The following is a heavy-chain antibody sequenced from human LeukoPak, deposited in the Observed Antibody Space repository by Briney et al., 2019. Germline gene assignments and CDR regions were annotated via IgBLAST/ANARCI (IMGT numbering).Heavy chain of an antibody. J-gene: IGHJ6*03. V-gene: IGHV3-7*01. CDR3: AREVYSSSSFSYYYMDV. Sequence: GGSLRLSCAASGFTFSSYWMSWVRQAPGKGLEWVANIKHDGSVQYCVDSVKGRFTISRDNAKNSMYLQMNSLRAEDTAVYYCAREVYSSSSFSYYYMDVWGKGTTVTVSS. CDR1: GFTFSSYW. CDR2: IKHDGSVQ. D-gene: IGHD6-6*01.